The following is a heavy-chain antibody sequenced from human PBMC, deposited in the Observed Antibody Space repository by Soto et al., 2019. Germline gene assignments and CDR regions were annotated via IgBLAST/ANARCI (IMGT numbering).Heavy chain of an antibody. CDR2: IIPILGIA. CDR3: ASFVVVPAAMGAFDI. CDR1: GGTFSSYT. Sequence: QVQLVQSGAEVKKPGSSVKVSCKASGGTFSSYTISWVRQAPGQGLEWMGRIIPILGIANYAQKFQGRVTITADKSTSTAYMELSSLRSEDTAVYYCASFVVVPAAMGAFDIWGKGTMVTVSS. J-gene: IGHJ3*02. V-gene: IGHV1-69*02. D-gene: IGHD2-2*01.